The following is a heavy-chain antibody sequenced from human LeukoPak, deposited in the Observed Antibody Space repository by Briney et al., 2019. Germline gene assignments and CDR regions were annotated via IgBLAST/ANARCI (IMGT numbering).Heavy chain of an antibody. CDR3: ARASERSSTSCQGYYYYGMDV. J-gene: IGHJ6*04. Sequence: SVKVSCKASGGTFSSYAISWVRQAPGQGLEWMGGIIPIFGTANYAQKFQGRVTITADESTSTAYMELSSLRSEDTAVYYCARASERSSTSCQGYYYYGMDVWGKGTTVTVSS. CDR2: IIPIFGTA. CDR1: GGTFSSYA. D-gene: IGHD2-2*01. V-gene: IGHV1-69*01.